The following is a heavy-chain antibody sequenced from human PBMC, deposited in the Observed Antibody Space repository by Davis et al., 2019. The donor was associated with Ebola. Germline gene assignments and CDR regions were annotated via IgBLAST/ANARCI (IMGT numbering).Heavy chain of an antibody. D-gene: IGHD3-9*01. CDR3: AREVADILTGFWGFDP. Sequence: PGGSLRLSCAASGFTFSSYAMHWVRQAPGKGLEWVAVISYDGSNKYYADSVKGRFTISRDNSKNTLYLQMNSLRAEDTAVYYCAREVADILTGFWGFDPWGQGTLVTVSS. CDR2: ISYDGSNK. CDR1: GFTFSSYA. V-gene: IGHV3-30-3*01. J-gene: IGHJ5*02.